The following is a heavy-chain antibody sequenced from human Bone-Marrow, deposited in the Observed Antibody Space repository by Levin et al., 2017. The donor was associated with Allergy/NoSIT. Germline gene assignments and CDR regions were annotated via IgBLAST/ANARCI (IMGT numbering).Heavy chain of an antibody. CDR3: IPYCSGGSCYSHLTN. CDR2: IRSKGDSYAT. J-gene: IGHJ4*02. D-gene: IGHD2-15*01. CDR1: GFTFSASA. Sequence: GESLKISCAASGFTFSASAMHWVRQASGKGLEWVGRIRSKGDSYATAYGASVKGRFSISRDDSKNTAYLQMNSLKTEDTAVYYCIPYCSGGSCYSHLTNWGQGTLVTVSS. V-gene: IGHV3-73*01.